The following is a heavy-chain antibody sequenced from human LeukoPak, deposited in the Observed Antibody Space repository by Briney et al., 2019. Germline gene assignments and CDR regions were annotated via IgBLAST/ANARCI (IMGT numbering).Heavy chain of an antibody. V-gene: IGHV3-23*01. J-gene: IGHJ6*02. Sequence: GGSLRLSCAASGFTFSSYAMSWVRQAPGKGLEWVSAISGSGGSTYYADSVKGRFTISRDNSKNTLYLQMNSLRAEDTAVYYCAKEGRYCSSTSCYWAHYYYGMDVWGQGTTVTVSS. CDR2: ISGSGGST. CDR3: AKEGRYCSSTSCYWAHYYYGMDV. D-gene: IGHD2-2*01. CDR1: GFTFSSYA.